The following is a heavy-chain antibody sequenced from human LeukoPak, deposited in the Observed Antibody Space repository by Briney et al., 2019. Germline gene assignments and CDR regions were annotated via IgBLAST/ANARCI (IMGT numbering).Heavy chain of an antibody. CDR2: ISYDGSNK. J-gene: IGHJ6*02. CDR1: GFTFSSYG. D-gene: IGHD6-13*01. CDR3: AKDSGIAAASPNYYYYYGMDV. V-gene: IGHV3-30*18. Sequence: GGSLRLSCAASGFTFSSYGMHWVRQAPGKGLEWVAVISYDGSNKYYADSVKGRFTISRDNSKNTLYLQMNSLRAEDTAVYYCAKDSGIAAASPNYYYYYGMDVWGQGITVTVSS.